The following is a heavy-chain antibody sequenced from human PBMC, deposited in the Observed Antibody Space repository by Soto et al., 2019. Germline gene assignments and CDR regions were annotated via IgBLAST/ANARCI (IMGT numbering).Heavy chain of an antibody. CDR2: INAYNGNT. CDR1: GYTFTNYG. V-gene: IGHV1-18*04. J-gene: IGHJ5*02. D-gene: IGHD2-15*01. CDR3: GRDFLVGDATPRCFDP. Sequence: QVQLVQSGAEVKKPGASVKVSCKASGYTFTNYGISGVRQSPGQGLEWMGWINAYNGNTDDAQKVQGRVTMTTDKSTSTAYMELRSLRSDDTAVYYCGRDFLVGDATPRCFDPWGQGTLVTVSS.